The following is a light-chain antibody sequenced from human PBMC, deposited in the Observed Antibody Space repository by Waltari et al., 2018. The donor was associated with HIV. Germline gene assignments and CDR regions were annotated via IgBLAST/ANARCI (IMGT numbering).Light chain of an antibody. CDR2: WAS. Sequence: VMMQSPDPRAVSLDERDTSNCKSSQSVLYNSNNKNYLSWYQQKPGQSPKLLIYWASTRESGVSDRFSGSGSGTDFTLTISSVQAEDVAIYYCHQYYSIPFTFGGGTKVEIK. V-gene: IGKV4-1*01. J-gene: IGKJ4*01. CDR3: HQYYSIPFT. CDR1: QSVLYNSNNKNY.